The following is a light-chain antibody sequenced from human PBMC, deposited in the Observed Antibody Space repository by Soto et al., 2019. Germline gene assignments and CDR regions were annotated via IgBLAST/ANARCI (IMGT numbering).Light chain of an antibody. CDR3: QQYENWPPFT. V-gene: IGKV3-15*01. CDR1: QSVSTY. CDR2: GAS. J-gene: IGKJ3*01. Sequence: EIVVTQSPATLSVSPGERVTLSCRASQSVSTYLAWYQQKPGQAPRLLIYGASTRATGIPARFSGSGSGTEFTLTISSLQSEDVAIYYCQQYENWPPFTFGPGTKEDIK.